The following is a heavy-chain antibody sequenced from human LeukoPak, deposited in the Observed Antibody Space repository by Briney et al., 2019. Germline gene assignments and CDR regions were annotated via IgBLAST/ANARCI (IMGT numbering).Heavy chain of an antibody. CDR2: SNPNSGGS. CDR3: ARDRVVVPAAFDY. J-gene: IGHJ4*02. CDR1: GYTFTGYF. Sequence: ASVKVSCKASGYTFTGYFMHWVRQAPGQGLEWMGWSNPNSGGSNYAQKFQGRVTMTRDTSISTDYMELSRLRSDDTAVYYCARDRVVVPAAFDYWGQGTLVTVSS. D-gene: IGHD2-2*01. V-gene: IGHV1-2*02.